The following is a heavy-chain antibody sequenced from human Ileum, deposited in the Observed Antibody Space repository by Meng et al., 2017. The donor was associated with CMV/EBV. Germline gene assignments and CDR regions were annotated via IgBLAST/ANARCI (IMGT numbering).Heavy chain of an antibody. CDR2: ISWNSGST. V-gene: IGHV3-9*03. J-gene: IGHJ5*02. CDR3: AKTGYYYGSGLTDWFDP. D-gene: IGHD3-10*01. CDR1: GFTFDDYA. Sequence: GGSLRLSCAASGFTFDDYAMHWVRQAPGKGLEWVSGISWNSGSTGYADSVKGRFTISRDNAKNSLYLQMNSLRAEDMALYYCAKTGYYYGSGLTDWFDPWGQGTLVTVSS.